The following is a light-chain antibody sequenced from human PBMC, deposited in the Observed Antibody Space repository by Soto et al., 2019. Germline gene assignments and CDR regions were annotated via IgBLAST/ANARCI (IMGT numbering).Light chain of an antibody. V-gene: IGLV3-1*01. CDR3: QAWDNGEV. CDR1: NVGEKY. CDR2: QDT. Sequence: SYELTQPPSVSVSPGQTASITCSGENVGEKYVCWYQQKPGQSPVLVIYQDTKRPSGIPERFSGSNSGNTATLIISETQAVDEADYYCQAWDNGEVFGGGTKVTVL. J-gene: IGLJ2*01.